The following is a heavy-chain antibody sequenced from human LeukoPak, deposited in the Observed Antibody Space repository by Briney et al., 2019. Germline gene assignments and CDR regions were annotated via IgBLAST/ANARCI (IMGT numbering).Heavy chain of an antibody. CDR3: ARDLQYNWFDP. Sequence: GASVKVSCKASGYTFTSYGISWARQAPGQGLEWMGWISAYNGNTNYAQKLQGRVTMTTDTSTSTAYMELRSPRSDDTAVYYCARDLQYNWFDPWGQGTLVTVSS. CDR2: ISAYNGNT. V-gene: IGHV1-18*01. J-gene: IGHJ5*02. CDR1: GYTFTSYG.